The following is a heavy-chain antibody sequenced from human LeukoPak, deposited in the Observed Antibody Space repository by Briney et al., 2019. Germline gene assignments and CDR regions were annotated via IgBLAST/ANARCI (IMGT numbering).Heavy chain of an antibody. D-gene: IGHD4-11*01. CDR1: GYTFTSYY. CDR2: INPSGGST. J-gene: IGHJ5*02. Sequence: ASVKVSCKASGYTFTSYYKHWVRQAPGQGLEWMGIINPSGGSTSYAQKFQGRVTMTRDTSTSTVYMELSSLRSEDTAVYYCARDKVTTNGYNWFDPWGQGTLVTVSS. CDR3: ARDKVTTNGYNWFDP. V-gene: IGHV1-46*01.